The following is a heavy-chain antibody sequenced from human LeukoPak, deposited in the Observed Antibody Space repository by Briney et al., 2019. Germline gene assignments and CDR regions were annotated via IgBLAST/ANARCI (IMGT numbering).Heavy chain of an antibody. CDR1: GYTFTNYG. J-gene: IGHJ4*02. Sequence: ASVKVSCKASGYTFTNYGISWVRQAPGQGLEWIGWISAYNGNTHYAQKFQGRVTMTTDTSTSTAYMELRSLRSDDTAVYYCGRDGYGALQDWGQGTLVTVSS. CDR3: GRDGYGALQD. CDR2: ISAYNGNT. V-gene: IGHV1-18*01. D-gene: IGHD4-17*01.